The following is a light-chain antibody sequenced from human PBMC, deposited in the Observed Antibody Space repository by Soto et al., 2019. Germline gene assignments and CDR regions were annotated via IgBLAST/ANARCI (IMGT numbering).Light chain of an antibody. CDR2: DAS. CDR1: QGISSY. CDR3: QRYHSDPPS. V-gene: IGKV1-8*01. J-gene: IGKJ2*01. Sequence: AIRMTQSPSSFSASTGDRVTITCRASQGISSYLAWYQQKPGNDPKLLIYDASTLQSGVPSRFSGSGSGTDFTLTLSCLSSEDFATYYCQRYHSDPPSFGQGTKLEIK.